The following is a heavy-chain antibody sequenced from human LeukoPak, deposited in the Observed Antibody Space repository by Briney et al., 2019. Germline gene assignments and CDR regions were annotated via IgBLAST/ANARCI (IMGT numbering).Heavy chain of an antibody. CDR3: ARLSAAVHLGAFDL. D-gene: IGHD3-3*01. V-gene: IGHV4-4*09. CDR2: IHTSGSN. CDR1: GVSISPYY. J-gene: IGHJ3*01. Sequence: SETLSLTCAVSGVSISPYYWAWIRQPPGKGREWIGYIHTSGSNNQYPSLKSRVTISVDKSKNHFSLRLTSVTAADTAVYYCARLSAAVHLGAFDLWGQGTMVTVSS.